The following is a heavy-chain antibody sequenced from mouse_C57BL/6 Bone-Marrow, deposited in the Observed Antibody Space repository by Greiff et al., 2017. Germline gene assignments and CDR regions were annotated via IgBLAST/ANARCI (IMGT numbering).Heavy chain of an antibody. V-gene: IGHV1-54*01. J-gene: IGHJ4*01. CDR1: GYAFTNYL. Sequence: VKLQESGAELVRPGTSVKVSCKASGYAFTNYLIEWVKQRPGQGLEWIGVINPGSGGTNYNEQFKGKATLTADKSSSTAYMQLSSLTSEDSAVYFCARWGLRRGNYAMDYWGQGTSVTVSS. D-gene: IGHD2-2*01. CDR3: ARWGLRRGNYAMDY. CDR2: INPGSGGT.